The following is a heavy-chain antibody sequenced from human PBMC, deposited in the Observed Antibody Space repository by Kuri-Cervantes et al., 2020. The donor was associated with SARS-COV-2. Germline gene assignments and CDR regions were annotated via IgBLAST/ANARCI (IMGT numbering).Heavy chain of an antibody. V-gene: IGHV3-21*01. J-gene: IGHJ4*02. CDR1: GFTFSSNA. Sequence: GESLKISCAASGFTFSSNAMNWVRQAPGKGLEWVSSISSSSSYIYYADSVKGRFTISRDNAKNSLYLQMNSLRAEDTAVYYCARGYRYNLPYFDYWGQGTLVTVSS. D-gene: IGHD1-1*01. CDR3: ARGYRYNLPYFDY. CDR2: ISSSSSYI.